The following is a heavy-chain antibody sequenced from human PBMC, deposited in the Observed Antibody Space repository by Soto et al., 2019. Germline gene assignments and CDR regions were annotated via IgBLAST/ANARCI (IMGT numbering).Heavy chain of an antibody. CDR1: GYDFIGHG. D-gene: IGHD6-19*01. CDR2: INSYNGDT. CDR3: ARDQWLKVPAVVGDKFDS. J-gene: IGHJ5*01. Sequence: QVQLVQSGGEEKKPGASVKVSCKASGYDFIGHGISWVRQARGQGLEWMGWINSYNGDTKYARKYQDRITLTKDKSTRTVYMELTSLRSDDTAVYYCARDQWLKVPAVVGDKFDSWGQGTLVPVSS. V-gene: IGHV1-18*04.